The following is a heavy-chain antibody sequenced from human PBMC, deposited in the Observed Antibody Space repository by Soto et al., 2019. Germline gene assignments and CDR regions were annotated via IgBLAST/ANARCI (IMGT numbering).Heavy chain of an antibody. V-gene: IGHV1-8*01. CDR3: ARERTRGFDP. J-gene: IGHJ5*02. Sequence: QVHLVQSGAEVRKPGASVKVSCKASGYTFTSYDINWVRQATRQGLEWMGWMNHNSGNTAYATKFQSTVTMTRNNSISTAHMELISLRNKDPAVYYCARERTRGFDPWGQGTLVTVS. CDR1: GYTFTSYD. CDR2: MNHNSGNT.